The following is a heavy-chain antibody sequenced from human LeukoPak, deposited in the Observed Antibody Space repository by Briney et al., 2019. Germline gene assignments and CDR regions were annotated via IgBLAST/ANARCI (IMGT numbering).Heavy chain of an antibody. J-gene: IGHJ6*02. D-gene: IGHD2/OR15-2a*01. CDR3: AREVIGYSYGMDV. Sequence: PGGSLRLSCAASGFTVSSNYMNWVRQARGKGVEGVLVIYSVCSTYYPRSVNGRFTISRHNSKNTLYLQMNSLRAEDTAVYYCAREVIGYSYGMDVWGQGATLTVSS. CDR1: GFTVSSNY. V-gene: IGHV3-53*01. CDR2: IYSVCST.